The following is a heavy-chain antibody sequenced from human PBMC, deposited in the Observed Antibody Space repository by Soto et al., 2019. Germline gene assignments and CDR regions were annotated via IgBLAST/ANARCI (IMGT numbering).Heavy chain of an antibody. CDR1: GFSLTSPGMC. D-gene: IGHD1-20*01. J-gene: IGHJ6*01. V-gene: IGHV2-70*13. CDR3: ARSIRGPRRFNGMDV. CDR2: IERDDDDR. Sequence: SGPTLVNPTETLTLTCTFSGFSLTSPGMCVSWIRQPPGKALEWLALIERDDDDRYYSTSLKTRLTISKDTRKNQVVLTMANMDPADTGTYYCARSIRGPRRFNGMDVWGKGPRSPSPQ.